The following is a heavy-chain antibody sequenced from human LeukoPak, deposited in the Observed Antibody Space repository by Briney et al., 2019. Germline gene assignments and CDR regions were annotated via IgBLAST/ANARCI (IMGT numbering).Heavy chain of an antibody. Sequence: SETLSLTCIVSGGSVSSSSYYWGWIRQPPGKGLEWIGNIYHSGSTYYNPSLKSRVTISVDTSKNQFSLKLSSVTAADTAVYYCARRRILYYDILTGLGPFDYWGQGTLVTVSS. CDR1: GGSVSSSSYY. CDR3: ARRRILYYDILTGLGPFDY. J-gene: IGHJ4*02. CDR2: IYHSGST. D-gene: IGHD3-9*01. V-gene: IGHV4-39*01.